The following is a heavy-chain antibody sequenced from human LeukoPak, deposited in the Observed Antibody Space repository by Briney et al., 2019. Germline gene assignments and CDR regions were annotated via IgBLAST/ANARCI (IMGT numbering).Heavy chain of an antibody. V-gene: IGHV4-39*01. D-gene: IGHD6-13*01. CDR3: ARRSSSWSFDY. Sequence: SETLSLTCTVSGGSISSYYWGWIRQPPGKGLEWIGSIYYSGSTYYNPSLKSRVTISVDTSKNQFSLKLSSVTAADTAVYYCARRSSSWSFDYWGQGTLVTVSS. CDR2: IYYSGST. J-gene: IGHJ4*02. CDR1: GGSISSYY.